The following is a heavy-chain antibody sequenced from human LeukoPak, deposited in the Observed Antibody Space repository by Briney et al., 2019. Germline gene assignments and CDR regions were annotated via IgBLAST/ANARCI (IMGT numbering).Heavy chain of an antibody. J-gene: IGHJ4*02. CDR1: GGSISSGGYS. CDR3: ARATVPVTATAYYFDY. Sequence: PSETLSLTCAVSGGSISSGGYSWSWIRQPPGKGLEWIGYIYHSGSTYYNPSLKSRVTISVDRSKSQFSLKLSSVTAADTAVYYCARATVPVTATAYYFDYWGQGTLVTVSS. CDR2: IYHSGST. V-gene: IGHV4-30-2*01. D-gene: IGHD2-21*02.